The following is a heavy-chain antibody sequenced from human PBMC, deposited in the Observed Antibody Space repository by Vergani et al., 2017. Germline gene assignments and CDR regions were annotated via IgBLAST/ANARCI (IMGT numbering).Heavy chain of an antibody. J-gene: IGHJ5*02. CDR1: GFTFNNYG. CDR3: ARGSRGQCSSTSCYLWRFDT. V-gene: IGHV3-30*03. D-gene: IGHD2-2*01. Sequence: QVQLVESGGGVVQPGRSLRLSCAASGFTFNNYGIHWVRQAPGKGLEWVAVISYDGSNKYYADSVRGRFTISRDNSENTLYLQINSLRAEDSALYYCARGSRGQCSSTSCYLWRFDTWGQGTLVTVSS. CDR2: ISYDGSNK.